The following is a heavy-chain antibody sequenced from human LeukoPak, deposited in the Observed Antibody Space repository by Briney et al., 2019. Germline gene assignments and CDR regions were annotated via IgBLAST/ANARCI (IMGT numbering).Heavy chain of an antibody. CDR3: AKAPSYSTGWYYFDY. CDR2: ISWNSGSI. J-gene: IGHJ4*02. CDR1: GFTFDDYA. Sequence: PGRSLRLSCAASGFTFDDYAMHWVRQAPGKGLEWASGISWNSGSIAYADSVKGRFTISRDNAKNSLFLQMNSLRAEDMAFYYCAKAPSYSTGWYYFDYWGQGTLVTVSS. D-gene: IGHD6-19*01. V-gene: IGHV3-9*03.